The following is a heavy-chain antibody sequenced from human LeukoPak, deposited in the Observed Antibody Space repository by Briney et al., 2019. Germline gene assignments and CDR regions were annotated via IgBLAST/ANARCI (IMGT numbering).Heavy chain of an antibody. CDR3: AKADRGWYADFDY. Sequence: GGSLRLSCVASGFTFSSYAMSWVRQAPGKGLEWVSAISGSGGSTYYADSVKGRFTISRDNSKNTLCLQMNSLRAEVTAVYYCAKADRGWYADFDYWGQGTLVTVSS. J-gene: IGHJ4*02. V-gene: IGHV3-23*01. CDR1: GFTFSSYA. CDR2: ISGSGGST. D-gene: IGHD6-19*01.